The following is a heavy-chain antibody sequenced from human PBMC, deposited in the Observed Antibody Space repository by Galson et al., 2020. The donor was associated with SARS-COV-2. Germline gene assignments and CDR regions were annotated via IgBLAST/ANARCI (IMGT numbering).Heavy chain of an antibody. CDR1: GGSISTGGYY. CDR3: ARARGSGWLQTRQRYYYLDV. J-gene: IGHJ6*03. D-gene: IGHD5-12*01. CDR2: IYYSGST. V-gene: IGHV4-31*03. Sequence: SETLSLTCTVSGGSISTGGYYWSWIRQHPGKGLEWIGYIYYSGSTYYNPSLKSRLTISKDTSKNQFSLEVTSVTAADTAVYYCARARGSGWLQTRQRYYYLDVWGKGTTVTVSS.